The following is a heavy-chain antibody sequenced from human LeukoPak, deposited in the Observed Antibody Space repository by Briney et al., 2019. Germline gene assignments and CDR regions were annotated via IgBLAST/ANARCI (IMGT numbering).Heavy chain of an antibody. J-gene: IGHJ3*02. D-gene: IGHD3-22*01. CDR1: GGSIRTSSYY. V-gene: IGHV4-39*01. CDR2: MYYSGSI. Sequence: ASETLSLTCVVSGGSIRTSSYYWAWIRQPPGKGLEWIVSMYYSGSIYYNSSLKSRITVSAETSKNQLSLKLSSVTAADTAVYYCARFPAWGSSGYYFYRDAFDIWGQGTMVTVSS. CDR3: ARFPAWGSSGYYFYRDAFDI.